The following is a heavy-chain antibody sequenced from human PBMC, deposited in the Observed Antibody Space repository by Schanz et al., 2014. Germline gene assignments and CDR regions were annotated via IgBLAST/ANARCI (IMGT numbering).Heavy chain of an antibody. J-gene: IGHJ6*02. CDR2: ISPNSGDT. CDR1: GYTFTNFY. CDR3: ARENKDYDSILNKFFHYGLDL. V-gene: IGHV1-2*06. D-gene: IGHD3-3*02. Sequence: QVLQVQSGSELKKPGTSVKVSCKASGYTFTNFYIHWVRQAPGQGLEWMGRISPNSGDTHSAQKFQGRVTMTWDRSISTANMELSRLRSDDTAVYYCARENKDYDSILNKFFHYGLDLWGQGTTVTVSS.